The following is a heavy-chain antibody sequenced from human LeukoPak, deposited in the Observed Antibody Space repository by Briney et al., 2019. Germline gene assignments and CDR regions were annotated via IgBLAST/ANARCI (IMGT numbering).Heavy chain of an antibody. CDR2: IYYSGST. CDR1: GGSISSHY. V-gene: IGHV4-59*11. J-gene: IGHJ4*02. D-gene: IGHD5-24*01. Sequence: SETLSLTCTVSGGSISSHYWSWIRQPPGKGLEWIGYIYYSGSTDYNPSLRSRVTISVDTSKNQFFLILSSVTAADTAVYYCARVRDGYNYGGFDYWGQGTLVTVSS. CDR3: ARVRDGYNYGGFDY.